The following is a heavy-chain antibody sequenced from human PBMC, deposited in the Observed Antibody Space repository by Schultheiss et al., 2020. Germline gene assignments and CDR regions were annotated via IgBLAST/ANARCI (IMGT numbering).Heavy chain of an antibody. CDR1: GFTFSSYA. V-gene: IGHV3-23*01. CDR3: ARGARDYGALKGFFDI. J-gene: IGHJ3*02. CDR2: ISGSGGST. Sequence: GSLRLSCAASGFTFSSYAMSWVRQAPGKGLEWVSAISGSGGSTYYADSVKGRFTVSRDNSKNTLFLQMNSLRVEDTALYHCARGARDYGALKGFFDIWGQGTMVTVSS. D-gene: IGHD4-17*01.